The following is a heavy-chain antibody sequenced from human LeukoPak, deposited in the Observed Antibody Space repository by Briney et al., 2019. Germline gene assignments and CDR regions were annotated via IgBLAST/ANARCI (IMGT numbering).Heavy chain of an antibody. V-gene: IGHV3-66*01. CDR2: IYSGGRT. Sequence: GGSLRLSCAASGFTVSSNYMSWVRQAPGKGLEWVSVIYSGGRTYYADSVKGRFTISRDNSKNTLYLQMNSLRAEDTAVYYCARDGVVAKGYYYYGMDVWGQGTTVTVSS. J-gene: IGHJ6*02. CDR1: GFTVSSNY. D-gene: IGHD2-15*01. CDR3: ARDGVVAKGYYYYGMDV.